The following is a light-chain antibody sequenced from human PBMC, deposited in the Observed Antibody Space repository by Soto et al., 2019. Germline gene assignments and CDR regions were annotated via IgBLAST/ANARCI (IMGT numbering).Light chain of an antibody. J-gene: IGLJ2*01. Sequence: FLLTQPHSVSESPGQTVTISCTRSSGSIASDYVQWYQQRPGSAPINVIFEDSQRPSGVPDRFSGSIDSSSNSASLTISRLTTEDAADYYCQSVDGKYVVFGGGTKVTVL. CDR1: SGSIASDY. CDR3: QSVDGKYVV. CDR2: EDS. V-gene: IGLV6-57*04.